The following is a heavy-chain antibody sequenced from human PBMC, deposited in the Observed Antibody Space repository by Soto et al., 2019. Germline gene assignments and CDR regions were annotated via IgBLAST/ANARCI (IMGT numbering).Heavy chain of an antibody. CDR3: AHQEDIWFGNFDY. CDR1: GFTFSSYA. Sequence: GGSLRLSCAASGFTFSSYAMSWVRQAPGKGLEWVSAISGSGGSTYYADSVKGRFTISRDNSKNTLYLQMNSLRAEDTAVYYCAHQEDIWFGNFDYWGQGTLVTVSS. J-gene: IGHJ4*02. CDR2: ISGSGGST. V-gene: IGHV3-23*01. D-gene: IGHD3-10*01.